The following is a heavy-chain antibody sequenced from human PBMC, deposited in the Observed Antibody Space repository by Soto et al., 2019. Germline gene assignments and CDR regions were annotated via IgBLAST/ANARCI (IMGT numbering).Heavy chain of an antibody. CDR2: IWYDGSNK. J-gene: IGHJ4*02. CDR1: GLTFSSYG. D-gene: IGHD1-1*01. V-gene: IGHV3-33*01. CDR3: ARDLDRTGTTPYYFDY. Sequence: GGSLRLSCAASGLTFSSYGMHWVRQAPGKGLEWVAVIWYDGSNKYYADSVKGRFTISRDNSKNTLYLQMNSLGAEDTAVYYCARDLDRTGTTPYYFDYWGQGTLVTVSS.